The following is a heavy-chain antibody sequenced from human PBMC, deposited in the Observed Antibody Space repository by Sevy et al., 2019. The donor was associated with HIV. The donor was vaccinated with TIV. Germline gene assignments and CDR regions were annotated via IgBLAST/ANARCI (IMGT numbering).Heavy chain of an antibody. CDR1: GYRFTSYW. V-gene: IGHV5-51*01. Sequence: GESRKISCKGSGYRFTSYWVGWVRQMPGKGLEWMGIIYPGDSDTRYSPSFQGQVTISADKSISTAYLQWSSLKASDTAMYFCARRGYDSSGYPQYYFDYWGQGTLVTVSS. CDR3: ARRGYDSSGYPQYYFDY. CDR2: IYPGDSDT. D-gene: IGHD3-22*01. J-gene: IGHJ4*02.